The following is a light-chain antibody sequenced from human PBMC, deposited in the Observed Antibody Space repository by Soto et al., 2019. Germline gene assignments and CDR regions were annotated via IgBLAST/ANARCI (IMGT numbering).Light chain of an antibody. CDR1: QSVSSN. CDR3: QQYNNWPPWT. J-gene: IGKJ1*01. CDR2: GAS. Sequence: EIVMTQSPATLSVSPGERATLSCRASQSVSSNLAWYLQKPGQAPRLLIYGASTMATGIPARLSGSGSGTEFTLAISSLQSEDFAVYYCQQYNNWPPWTFGQGTKVEIK. V-gene: IGKV3-15*01.